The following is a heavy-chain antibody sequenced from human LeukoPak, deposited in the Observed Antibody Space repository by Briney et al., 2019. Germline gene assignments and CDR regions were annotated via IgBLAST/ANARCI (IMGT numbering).Heavy chain of an antibody. J-gene: IGHJ4*02. CDR2: INHSGST. D-gene: IGHD6-13*01. CDR3: ARHSSSWPYYFDY. V-gene: IGHV4-34*01. CDR1: GGSFSGYY. Sequence: SEALSLTCAVYGGSFSGYYWSWIRQPPGKGLEWIGEINHSGSTNYNPSLKSRVTISVDTSKNQFSLKLSSVTAADTAVYYCARHSSSWPYYFDYWGQGTLVTVSS.